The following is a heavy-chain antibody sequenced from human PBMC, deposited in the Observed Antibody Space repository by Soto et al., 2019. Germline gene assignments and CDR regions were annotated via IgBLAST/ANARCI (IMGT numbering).Heavy chain of an antibody. V-gene: IGHV1-18*01. D-gene: IGHD1-1*01. J-gene: IGHJ4*02. CDR2: ISAHNGNT. CDR3: ARGRYGDY. Sequence: QVHLVQSGAEVKKPGASVKVSCKASGYTFTSYGITWVRQAPGQGLEWMGWISAHNGNTDYAQKLQGRVIVTRDSSSSTAYMELRSLRSDDTDVYYSARGRYGDYWGQGAHVTVYS. CDR1: GYTFTSYG.